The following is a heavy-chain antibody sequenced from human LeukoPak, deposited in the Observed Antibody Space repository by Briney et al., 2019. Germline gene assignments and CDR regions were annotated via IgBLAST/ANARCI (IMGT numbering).Heavy chain of an antibody. CDR1: GGSISSGGYS. CDR3: ARSFYGSGSYSFDP. J-gene: IGHJ5*02. D-gene: IGHD3-10*01. V-gene: IGHV4-30-2*01. CDR2: IYHSGST. Sequence: SETLSLTCAVSGGSISSGGYSWSWIRQPPGKGLEWIGYIYHSGSTYYNPSLKSRVTISVDRSKNQFSLKLSSVTAADTAVYYCARSFYGSGSYSFDPWGQGTLVTVSS.